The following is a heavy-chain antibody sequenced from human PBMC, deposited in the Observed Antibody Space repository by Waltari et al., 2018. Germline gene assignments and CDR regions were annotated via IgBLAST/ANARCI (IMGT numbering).Heavy chain of an antibody. D-gene: IGHD4-17*01. Sequence: QVQLVESGGGVVQPGRSLRLSCAASGFTFSSYAMHWVRQAPGKGLEWVAVISYDGSNKYYADSVKGRFTISRDNSKNTLYLQMNSLRAEDTAVYYCARDPGDYVYFDYWGQGTLVTVSS. V-gene: IGHV3-30-3*01. CDR3: ARDPGDYVYFDY. J-gene: IGHJ4*02. CDR2: ISYDGSNK. CDR1: GFTFSSYA.